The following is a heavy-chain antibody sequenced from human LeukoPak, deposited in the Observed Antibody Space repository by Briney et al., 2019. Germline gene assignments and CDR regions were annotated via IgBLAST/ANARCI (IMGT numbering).Heavy chain of an antibody. D-gene: IGHD2-2*02. V-gene: IGHV1-69*11. J-gene: IGHJ4*02. Sequence: GSSVKVSCKASGGTFSSYAISWVRQAPGQGLEWMGRIIPILGTANYAQKFQGRVTITADESTSTAYMELSSLRSEDTAVYYCARDRSRYCSSTSCYTHFDYWGQGTLVTVSS. CDR1: GGTFSSYA. CDR2: IIPILGTA. CDR3: ARDRSRYCSSTSCYTHFDY.